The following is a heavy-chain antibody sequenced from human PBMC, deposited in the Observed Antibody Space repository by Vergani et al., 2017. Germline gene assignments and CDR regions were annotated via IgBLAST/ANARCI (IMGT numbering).Heavy chain of an antibody. Sequence: QVQLQESGPGLVKPSETLSLTCTVSGGSVSSGSYYWSWIRQPPGKGLEWIGYIYYSGSTNYNPSLKSRVTISVDTSKNQFSLKLSSVTAADTAVYYCARVGSTTTVETPGGNYYYYGMDVWGQGTTVTVSS. V-gene: IGHV4-61*01. CDR1: GGSVSSGSYY. CDR3: ARVGSTTTVETPGGNYYYYGMDV. CDR2: IYYSGST. J-gene: IGHJ6*02. D-gene: IGHD4-23*01.